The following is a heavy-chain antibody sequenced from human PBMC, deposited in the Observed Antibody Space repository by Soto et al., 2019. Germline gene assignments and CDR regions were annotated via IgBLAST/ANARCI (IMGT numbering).Heavy chain of an antibody. Sequence: QVQLVQSGAEVKKPGASVKVSCKASGYTFTTSSITWERQAPGQGLERMGWISAYDGHTNYAQKVQGRVTMTTDTSTSTAYMELRSLRSDDTAVYYCARSGREPDFWGQGTLVTVSS. CDR1: GYTFTTSS. J-gene: IGHJ4*02. V-gene: IGHV1-18*01. CDR2: ISAYDGHT. CDR3: ARSGREPDF.